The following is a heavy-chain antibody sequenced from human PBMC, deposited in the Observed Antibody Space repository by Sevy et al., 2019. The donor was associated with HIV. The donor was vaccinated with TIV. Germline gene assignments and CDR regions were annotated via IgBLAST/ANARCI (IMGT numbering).Heavy chain of an antibody. CDR2: IWYDGSNK. D-gene: IGHD4-17*01. CDR3: ARGRDYGNFDY. CDR1: GFTFSTYG. J-gene: IGHJ4*02. Sequence: GGSLRLSCAASGFTFSTYGMHWVRQAPGKWLEWVALIWYDGSNKYYTDSVKGRFTISRDNSKKTLYLQMNSLRAEDTAVYYCARGRDYGNFDYWGQGTLVTVSS. V-gene: IGHV3-33*01.